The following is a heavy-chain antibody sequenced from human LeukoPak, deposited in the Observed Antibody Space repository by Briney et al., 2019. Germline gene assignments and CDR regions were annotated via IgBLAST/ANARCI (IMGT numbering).Heavy chain of an antibody. J-gene: IGHJ4*02. CDR1: GYTLTELS. D-gene: IGHD4-23*01. Sequence: ASVKVSCKVSGYTLTELSMHWVRQAPGKGLEWMGGFDPEDGETIYAQKFQGRVTMTEDTSTDTAYMELSSLRSEDAAVYYCATEPSNYGGLDYWGQGTLVTVSS. CDR2: FDPEDGET. V-gene: IGHV1-24*01. CDR3: ATEPSNYGGLDY.